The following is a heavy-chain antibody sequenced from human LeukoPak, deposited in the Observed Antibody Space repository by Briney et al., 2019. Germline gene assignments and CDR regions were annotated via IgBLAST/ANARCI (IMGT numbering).Heavy chain of an antibody. CDR3: ASLYGEILDY. Sequence: GGSLRLSCAASGFTFSNYNMNWVRLAPGKGLEWVSYISSSSSTIYYADSMKGRFTISRDNAKNSLYLQMNSLRAEDTAVYYCASLYGEILDYWGQGTLVTVSS. CDR1: GFTFSNYN. D-gene: IGHD4-17*01. V-gene: IGHV3-48*01. J-gene: IGHJ4*02. CDR2: ISSSSSTI.